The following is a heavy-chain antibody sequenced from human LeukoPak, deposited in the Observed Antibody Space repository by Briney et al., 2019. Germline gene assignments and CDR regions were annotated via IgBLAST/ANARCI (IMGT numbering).Heavy chain of an antibody. CDR3: ARVAVAGIYPIDY. J-gene: IGHJ4*02. V-gene: IGHV1-2*02. Sequence: EASVKVSCKASGYTFTGYYMHWVRQAPGQGLEWMGWINPNSGGTNYAQKFQGRVTMTRDTSISTAYMELSRLRSDDTAVYYCARVAVAGIYPIDYWGQGTLVTVPS. CDR2: INPNSGGT. CDR1: GYTFTGYY. D-gene: IGHD6-19*01.